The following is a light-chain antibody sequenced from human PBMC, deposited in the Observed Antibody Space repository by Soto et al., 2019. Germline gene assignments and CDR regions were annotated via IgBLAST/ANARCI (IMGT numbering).Light chain of an antibody. CDR1: SSDVGGYHY. CDR2: DVS. V-gene: IGLV2-14*01. Sequence: QSVLTQHASVSWSPGQSINISCTGTSSDVGGYHYVSWYQQHPGKAPKLMIYDVSNRPSGVSNRFSGSKSGNTASLTISGLQAEDEADYFCSSYTSSSTLHVFGTGTKVTVL. J-gene: IGLJ1*01. CDR3: SSYTSSSTLHV.